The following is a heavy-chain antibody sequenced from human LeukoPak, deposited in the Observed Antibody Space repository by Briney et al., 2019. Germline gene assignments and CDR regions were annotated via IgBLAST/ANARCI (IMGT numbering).Heavy chain of an antibody. CDR2: IDHSGST. CDR1: GGSFSGYY. J-gene: IGHJ3*02. V-gene: IGHV4-34*01. Sequence: SETLSLTCAVYGGSFSGYYWSWIRQPPGKGLEWIGEIDHSGSTNYNPSLKSRVTISVDTSKNQFSLKLSSVTAADTAVYFCARGPYSYDSSGAFDIWGQGTMVTVSS. CDR3: ARGPYSYDSSGAFDI. D-gene: IGHD3-22*01.